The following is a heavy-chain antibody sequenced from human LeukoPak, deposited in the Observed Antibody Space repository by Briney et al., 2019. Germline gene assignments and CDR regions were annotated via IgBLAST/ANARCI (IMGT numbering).Heavy chain of an antibody. Sequence: ASVKVSCKASGYTFTGYYMHWVRQAPGQGLEWMGWINPNSGGTNYAQKFQGRVTMTRDTSISTAYMELSSLRSEDMAVYYCARAPVYANYYMNVWGKGTTVTVSS. CDR3: ARAPVYANYYMNV. V-gene: IGHV1-2*02. D-gene: IGHD2/OR15-2a*01. J-gene: IGHJ6*03. CDR1: GYTFTGYY. CDR2: INPNSGGT.